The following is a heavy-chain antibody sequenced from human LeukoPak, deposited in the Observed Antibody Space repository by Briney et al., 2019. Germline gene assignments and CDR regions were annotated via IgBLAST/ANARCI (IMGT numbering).Heavy chain of an antibody. CDR1: RTTFIHYW. Sequence: GGSLRLSCAASRTTFIHYWMSWVRQAPGKGLEWVANINQDGSEKYYVDSVKGRFIISRDNAENSVYLHMNSLRADDTAVYYCARDVRNRVGLNYYHQHMDVWGKGTTVTVSS. J-gene: IGHJ6*03. CDR2: INQDGSEK. V-gene: IGHV3-7*01. CDR3: ARDVRNRVGLNYYHQHMDV. D-gene: IGHD1-26*01.